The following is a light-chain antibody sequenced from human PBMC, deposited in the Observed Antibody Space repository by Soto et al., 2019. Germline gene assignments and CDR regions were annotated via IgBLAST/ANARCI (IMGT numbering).Light chain of an antibody. CDR2: EVS. CDR1: SSDVGSYNF. CDR3: CSYAGSNTFL. Sequence: QSALTQPASVSGSPGQSITISCTGTSSDVGSYNFVSWYQHHPGKAPTMMIYEVSKRPSEISNRFSGSKSGNTASLTISGLHAGDEADYYCCSYAGSNTFLFGGGTKVTVL. V-gene: IGLV2-23*02. J-gene: IGLJ2*01.